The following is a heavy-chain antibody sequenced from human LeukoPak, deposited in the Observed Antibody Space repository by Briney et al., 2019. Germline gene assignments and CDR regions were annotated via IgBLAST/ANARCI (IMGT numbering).Heavy chain of an antibody. CDR1: GYTFTSYA. Sequence: GASVKVSCKASGYTFTSYAMHWVRQAPGQRLEWMGWINAGNGNTKYSQKFQGRVTFSRDTSASIAYMEVSSLRSEDTAVFYCARESLTVTSPLGYWGQGTLVTVSS. CDR2: INAGNGNT. D-gene: IGHD4-17*01. V-gene: IGHV1-3*01. CDR3: ARESLTVTSPLGY. J-gene: IGHJ4*02.